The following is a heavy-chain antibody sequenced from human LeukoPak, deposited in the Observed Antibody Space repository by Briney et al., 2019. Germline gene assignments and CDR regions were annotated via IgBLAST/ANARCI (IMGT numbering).Heavy chain of an antibody. CDR2: INPNSGGT. Sequence: ASVKVSCKASGYTFTGYYMHWVRQAPGQGLEWMGRINPNSGGTNYAQKFQGRVTMTRDTSISTAYMELSRLRSDDTAVYYCAKGGGYSSSWYGIWGQGTMVTVSS. J-gene: IGHJ3*02. V-gene: IGHV1-2*06. CDR3: AKGGGYSSSWYGI. D-gene: IGHD6-13*01. CDR1: GYTFTGYY.